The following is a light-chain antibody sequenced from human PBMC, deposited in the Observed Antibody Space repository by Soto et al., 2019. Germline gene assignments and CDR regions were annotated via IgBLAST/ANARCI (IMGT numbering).Light chain of an antibody. CDR2: DAS. CDR1: QDISNY. Sequence: DIQMTQSPSSLSASVGDRVTITCQASQDISNYLNWYQQKPGKAPKLLIYDASNLETGVPSRFSGSGCGTDFTFTISSLQPEDIATYHCQQYDNLPPYTFGQGTKLEIK. CDR3: QQYDNLPPYT. J-gene: IGKJ2*01. V-gene: IGKV1-33*01.